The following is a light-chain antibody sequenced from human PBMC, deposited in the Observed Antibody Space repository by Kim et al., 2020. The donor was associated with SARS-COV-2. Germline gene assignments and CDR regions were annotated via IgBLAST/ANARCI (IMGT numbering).Light chain of an antibody. CDR3: CSYAGSYTLVV. V-gene: IGLV2-11*01. CDR1: SSDVGGYNY. J-gene: IGLJ2*01. Sequence: QSALTQPRSVSGSPGQSVTISCTGTSSDVGGYNYVSWYQQHPGKAPKLMIYDVSKRPSGVPDRFSGSKSGNTASLTISGLQAEDEAGYYCCSYAGSYTLVVFGGGTKLTVL. CDR2: DVS.